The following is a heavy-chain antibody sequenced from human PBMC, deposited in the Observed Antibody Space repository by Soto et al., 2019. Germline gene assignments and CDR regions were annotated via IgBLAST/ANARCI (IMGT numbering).Heavy chain of an antibody. CDR3: ARDPKHPAHFDY. CDR2: IKQDGSDK. J-gene: IGHJ4*02. CDR1: GFTFSTYW. Sequence: GGSLRLSCAASGFTFSTYWMSWVRQAPGKGLEWVANIKQDGSDKYYVDSVKGRFTISRDNAKNSLYLQMNSLRAEDTAVYYCARDPKHPAHFDYWGQGTLVTVSS. V-gene: IGHV3-7*03.